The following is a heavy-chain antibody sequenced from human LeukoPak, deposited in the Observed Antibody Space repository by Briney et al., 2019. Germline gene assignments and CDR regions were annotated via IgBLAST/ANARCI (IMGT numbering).Heavy chain of an antibody. D-gene: IGHD2-2*02. CDR2: ISAYNGNS. CDR3: ARDHKYQLLYDGMDV. J-gene: IGHJ6*02. Sequence: GASVNVSCKAFGYTFRYDGISWVRQAPGQGLEWMGRISAYNGNSHSAPRFTGRITMTTDTSTSTAYMELNSLRSDDTAVYYCARDHKYQLLYDGMDVWGQGTTVTVSS. V-gene: IGHV1-18*01. CDR1: GYTFRYDG.